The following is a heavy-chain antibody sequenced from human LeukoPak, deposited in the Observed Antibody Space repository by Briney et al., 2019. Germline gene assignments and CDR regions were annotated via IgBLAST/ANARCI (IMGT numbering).Heavy chain of an antibody. CDR2: INPSGGST. Sequence: GASVKVSCKASGYTFTGYYMHWVRQAPGQGLEWMGIINPSGGSTSYAQKFQGRVTMTRDTSTSTVYMELSSLRSEDTAVYYCARHYCSSTSCYPGGYGYWGQGTLVTVSS. V-gene: IGHV1-46*01. J-gene: IGHJ4*02. CDR3: ARHYCSSTSCYPGGYGY. D-gene: IGHD2-2*01. CDR1: GYTFTGYY.